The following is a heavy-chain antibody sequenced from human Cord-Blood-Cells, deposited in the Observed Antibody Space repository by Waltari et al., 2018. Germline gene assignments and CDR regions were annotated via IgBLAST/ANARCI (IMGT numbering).Heavy chain of an antibody. V-gene: IGHV1-69*01. D-gene: IGHD7-27*01. Sequence: VRQAPGQGLEWMGGIIPIFGTANYAQKFQGRVTITADESTSTAYMELSSLRSEDTAVYYCAITGEDNWFDPWGQGTLVTVSS. J-gene: IGHJ5*02. CDR2: IIPIFGTA. CDR3: AITGEDNWFDP.